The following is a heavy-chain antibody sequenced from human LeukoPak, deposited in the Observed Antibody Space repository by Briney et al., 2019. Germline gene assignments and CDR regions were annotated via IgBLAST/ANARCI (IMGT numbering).Heavy chain of an antibody. Sequence: GGSLRLSCAASGFTFDDYAMHWVGQAPGKGLEWVSGIRWNSGSIGYADSVKGRFTISRDNAKNSLYLQMNSLRAEDTALYYCAKDTNFLSLSGPPDYWGQGTLVTVSS. V-gene: IGHV3-9*01. D-gene: IGHD6-19*01. J-gene: IGHJ4*02. CDR1: GFTFDDYA. CDR2: IRWNSGSI. CDR3: AKDTNFLSLSGPPDY.